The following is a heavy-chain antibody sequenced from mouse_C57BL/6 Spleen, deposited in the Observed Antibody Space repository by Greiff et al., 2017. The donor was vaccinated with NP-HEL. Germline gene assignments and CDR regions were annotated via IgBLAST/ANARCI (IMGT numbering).Heavy chain of an antibody. V-gene: IGHV14-4*01. J-gene: IGHJ2*01. D-gene: IGHD4-1*01. Sequence: VQLQQSGAELVRPGASVKLSCTASGFNIKDDYMHWVKQRPEQGLEWIGWIDPENGDTEYASKFQGKATITADTSSNTAYLQLSSLTSEDTAVYYCTTAGQGDYWGQGTTLTVSS. CDR3: TTAGQGDY. CDR2: IDPENGDT. CDR1: GFNIKDDY.